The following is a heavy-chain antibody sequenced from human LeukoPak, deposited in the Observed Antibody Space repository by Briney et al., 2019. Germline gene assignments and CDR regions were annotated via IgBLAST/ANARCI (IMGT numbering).Heavy chain of an antibody. D-gene: IGHD6-13*01. CDR3: ARAAAGTKFDY. J-gene: IGHJ4*02. CDR2: INPISGGT. Sequence: GPSVKLSCKASGYTSTGYYIQWVRHAPGQVLEWMGRINPISGGTNDAQKFQGRLTLTRDTSISTAYLELSRLRSHDTAVYYCARAAAGTKFDYWRQGSLVTVSS. CDR1: GYTSTGYY. V-gene: IGHV1-2*06.